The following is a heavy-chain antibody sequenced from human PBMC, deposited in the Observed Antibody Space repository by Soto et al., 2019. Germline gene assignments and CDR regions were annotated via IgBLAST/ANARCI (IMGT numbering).Heavy chain of an antibody. J-gene: IGHJ2*01. CDR1: GGSISSYY. Sequence: QVQLQESGPGLVKPSETLSLTCTVSGGSISSYYWSWIRQPPGKGLEWIGYIYYSGSTNYNPSLKSRVTISVDTSKNQFSLKLSSVTAADTAVYYCARLTPPGXSSWYPAWYFDLWGRGTLVTVSS. D-gene: IGHD6-13*01. CDR2: IYYSGST. V-gene: IGHV4-59*08. CDR3: ARLTPPGXSSWYPAWYFDL.